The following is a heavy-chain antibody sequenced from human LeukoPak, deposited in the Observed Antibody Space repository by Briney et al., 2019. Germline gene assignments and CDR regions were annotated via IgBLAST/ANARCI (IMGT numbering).Heavy chain of an antibody. V-gene: IGHV4-4*07. CDR1: GGSISSYY. CDR3: ARVRGESVVPAARYYYYYYMDV. CDR2: IYTSGST. J-gene: IGHJ6*03. D-gene: IGHD2-2*01. Sequence: SETLSLTCTVSGGSISSYYWSWIRQPAGKGLEWIGRIYTSGSTNHNPSLKSRVTMSVDTSKNQFSLKLSSVTAADTAVYYCARVRGESVVPAARYYYYYYMDVWGKGTTVTVSS.